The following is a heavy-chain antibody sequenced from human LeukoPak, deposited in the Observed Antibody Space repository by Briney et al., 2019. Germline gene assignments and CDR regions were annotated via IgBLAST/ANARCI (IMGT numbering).Heavy chain of an antibody. CDR1: GYTFTSYG. V-gene: IGHV1-46*01. CDR2: INPSGGST. Sequence: ASVKVSRKASGYTFTSYGISWVRQAPGQGLEWMGIINPSGGSTSYAQKFQGRVTMTRDTSTSTVYMELSSLRSEDTAVYYCARGVVSGSLYDNWFDPWGQGTLVTVSS. J-gene: IGHJ5*02. D-gene: IGHD3-22*01. CDR3: ARGVVSGSLYDNWFDP.